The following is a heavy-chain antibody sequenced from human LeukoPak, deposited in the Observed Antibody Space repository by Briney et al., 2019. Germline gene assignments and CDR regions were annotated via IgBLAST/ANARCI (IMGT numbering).Heavy chain of an antibody. CDR2: ISYDGSYK. CDR1: GFTFTTYG. Sequence: GGSLRLSCAASGFTFTTYGMHWVRQAPGKGLEWVAVISYDGSYKYYVDSVKGRFTISRDNSKNSLYLQMNSLRAEDTAVYYCATYSSLNTREFQYWGQGTLVTVS. J-gene: IGHJ1*01. CDR3: ATYSSLNTREFQY. V-gene: IGHV3-30*03. D-gene: IGHD3-22*01.